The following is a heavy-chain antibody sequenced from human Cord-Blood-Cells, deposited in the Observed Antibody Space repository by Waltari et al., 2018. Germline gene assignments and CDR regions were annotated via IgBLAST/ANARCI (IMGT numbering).Heavy chain of an antibody. CDR1: GGSVSSGSYY. CDR3: ARDRRGFIAARKGTAFDI. V-gene: IGHV4-61*01. Sequence: QVQLQESGPGLVKPSETLSLTCTVSGGSVSSGSYYWSWIRQPPGKGLEWIGYIYYSGSTNYNPSLKSRVTISVDTSKNQFSLKLSSVTAADTAVYYCARDRRGFIAARKGTAFDIWGQGTMVTVSS. D-gene: IGHD6-6*01. J-gene: IGHJ3*02. CDR2: IYYSGST.